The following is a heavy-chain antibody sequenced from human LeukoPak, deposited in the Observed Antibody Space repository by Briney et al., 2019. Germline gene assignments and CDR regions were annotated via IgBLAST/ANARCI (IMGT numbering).Heavy chain of an antibody. CDR1: GGSISSYY. J-gene: IGHJ2*01. CDR3: ATDYGGNSDWYFDL. Sequence: SETLSLTCTVSGGSISSYYWSWIRQPPGKGLEWIGYISPSGSTNHNPSLKSRVTISVDTSKRHISLRLSSVTAADTAVYYCATDYGGNSDWYFDLWGRGTLVTVSS. CDR2: ISPSGST. V-gene: IGHV4-4*08. D-gene: IGHD4-23*01.